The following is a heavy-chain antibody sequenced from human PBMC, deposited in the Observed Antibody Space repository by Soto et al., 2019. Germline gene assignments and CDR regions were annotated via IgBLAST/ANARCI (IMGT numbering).Heavy chain of an antibody. D-gene: IGHD2-2*01. CDR2: ISAYNGNT. CDR3: AKEYCDSSRCYLPDY. J-gene: IGHJ4*02. Sequence: VKVSCKASGYTFTSYGISWVRQAPGQGLEWMGWISAYNGNTNYAQKLQGRVTVTTDTSTSTAYMELRSLRSDDTAVYYCAKEYCDSSRCYLPDYWGQGALVTVSS. V-gene: IGHV1-18*01. CDR1: GYTFTSYG.